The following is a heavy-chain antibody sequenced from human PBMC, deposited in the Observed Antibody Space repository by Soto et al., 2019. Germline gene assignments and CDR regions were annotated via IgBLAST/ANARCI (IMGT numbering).Heavy chain of an antibody. CDR3: ARRNPGIVGATAYDY. CDR1: GGSVSSGSYY. Sequence: QVQLQESGPGLVKPSETLSLTCTVSGGSVSSGSYYWSWIRQPPGKALEWIGYIYYSGSTNYNPPLTSRVTISVDTSKNKFSLKLSSVTAADRAVYYCARRNPGIVGATAYDYWGQGTLVTVSS. J-gene: IGHJ4*02. CDR2: IYYSGST. D-gene: IGHD1-26*01. V-gene: IGHV4-61*01.